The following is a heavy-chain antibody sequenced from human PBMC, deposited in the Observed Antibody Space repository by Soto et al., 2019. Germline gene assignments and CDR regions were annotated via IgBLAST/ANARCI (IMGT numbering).Heavy chain of an antibody. D-gene: IGHD6-13*01. J-gene: IGHJ4*02. V-gene: IGHV4-59*12. CDR3: ARGRKEYSSSWYVD. CDR2: IYYSGTT. Sequence: SDTLSLTCPVSGFSISSYYWSWLRKPPGKGLEWVASIYYSGTTNYNPSLKSRVTISVDTSKNQFSLKLTSVTAADTAVYYCARGRKEYSSSWYVDWGQGTLVTVSS. CDR1: GFSISSYY.